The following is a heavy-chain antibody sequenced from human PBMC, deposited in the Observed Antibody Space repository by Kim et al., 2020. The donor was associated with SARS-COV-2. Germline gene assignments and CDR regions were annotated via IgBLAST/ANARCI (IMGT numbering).Heavy chain of an antibody. V-gene: IGHV3-30*18. D-gene: IGHD4-4*01. Sequence: GGSLRLSCAASGFTFSNYAMHWVRQAPGKGLEWVVVISYDGSNKYYADSVKGRFTISRDNSKNTLYLQMNSLRAEDTAVYYCAKAKDLVTSYYDVMYVWGQGTTHTLSS. CDR2: ISYDGSNK. CDR3: AKAKDLVTSYYDVMYV. J-gene: IGHJ6*02. CDR1: GFTFSNYA.